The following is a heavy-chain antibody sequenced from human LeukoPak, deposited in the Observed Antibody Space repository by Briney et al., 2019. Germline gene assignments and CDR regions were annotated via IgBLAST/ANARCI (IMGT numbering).Heavy chain of an antibody. D-gene: IGHD5-18*01. V-gene: IGHV1-46*01. J-gene: IGHJ4*02. CDR3: ARVDTAMVLPLDY. Sequence: ASVTVSCKASGYTFTSYYMHWVRQAPGQGLEWMGIINPSGGSTSYAQKFQGRVTTTRDTSTSTVYMELSSLRSEDTAVYYCARVDTAMVLPLDYWGQGTLVTVSS. CDR1: GYTFTSYY. CDR2: INPSGGST.